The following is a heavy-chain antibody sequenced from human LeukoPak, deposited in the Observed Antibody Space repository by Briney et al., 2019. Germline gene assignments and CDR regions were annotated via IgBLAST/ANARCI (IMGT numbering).Heavy chain of an antibody. Sequence: GGSLRLSCAASGFTFSDYFMSWIRQAPGRGLEWISYISTTGSTVYYADSVKGRFTISRDNAKNSLYLQMHSLRADDTAVYYCAREDTGGYSRAYYFDYWGQGTLVTVSS. V-gene: IGHV3-11*01. J-gene: IGHJ4*02. D-gene: IGHD1-26*01. CDR3: AREDTGGYSRAYYFDY. CDR2: ISTTGSTV. CDR1: GFTFSDYF.